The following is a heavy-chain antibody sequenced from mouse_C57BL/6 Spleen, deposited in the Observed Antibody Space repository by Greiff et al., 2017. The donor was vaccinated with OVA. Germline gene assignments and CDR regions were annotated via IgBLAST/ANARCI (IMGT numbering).Heavy chain of an antibody. Sequence: ESGPGMVKPSQSLSLTCTVTGYSITSGYDWHWIRHFPGNKLEWMGYISYSGSTNYNPSLKSRISITHDTSKNHFFLKLNSVTTEDTATYYCARGGANWDFDYWGQGTTLTVSS. J-gene: IGHJ2*01. CDR1: GYSITSGYD. CDR3: ARGGANWDFDY. D-gene: IGHD4-1*01. V-gene: IGHV3-1*01. CDR2: ISYSGST.